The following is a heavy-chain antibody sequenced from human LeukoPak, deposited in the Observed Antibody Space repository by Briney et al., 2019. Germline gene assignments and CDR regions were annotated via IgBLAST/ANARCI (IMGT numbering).Heavy chain of an antibody. CDR2: IDNDGRGT. CDR3: ASLNYGPDY. Sequence: GGSLRLSCAASGFTFSSYWMHWVRHAPGKGLVWVSRIDNDGRGTIYADSVKGRFTISRDNAKNRLYLQMNSLRAEDTAVYYCASLNYGPDYWGQGTLVTVSS. CDR1: GFTFSSYW. V-gene: IGHV3-74*01. J-gene: IGHJ4*02. D-gene: IGHD3-16*01.